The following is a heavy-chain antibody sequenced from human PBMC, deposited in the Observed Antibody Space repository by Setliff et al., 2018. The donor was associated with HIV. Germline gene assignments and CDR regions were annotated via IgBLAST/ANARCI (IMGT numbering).Heavy chain of an antibody. CDR1: GGSISSAAYY. Sequence: SETLSLTCTVSGGSISSAAYYWSWIRQHPGKGLEWIGHIYYSGSTNYNPSLKSRVTISTDNAKNSLFLQMNSLKAEDTAVYYCARAYNVYDYRFDSSGYDYWGQGTLVTVSS. V-gene: IGHV4-31*03. CDR2: IYYSGST. CDR3: ARAYNVYDYRFDSSGYDY. J-gene: IGHJ4*02. D-gene: IGHD3-22*01.